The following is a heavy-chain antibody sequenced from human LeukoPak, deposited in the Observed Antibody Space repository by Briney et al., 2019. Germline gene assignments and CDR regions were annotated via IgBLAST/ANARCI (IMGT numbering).Heavy chain of an antibody. V-gene: IGHV3-21*01. CDR2: ISSSSSYI. CDR1: GFTFSSYS. CDR3: ARGQTGITIFGVVVPRMDV. Sequence: GGSLRLSCAASGFTFSSYSMNWVRQAPGKGLEWVSSISSSSSYIYYADSVKGRFTISRDNSQNSLYPQMNSLRADDTALYYCARGQTGITIFGVVVPRMDVWGKGTTVTVSS. D-gene: IGHD3-3*01. J-gene: IGHJ6*03.